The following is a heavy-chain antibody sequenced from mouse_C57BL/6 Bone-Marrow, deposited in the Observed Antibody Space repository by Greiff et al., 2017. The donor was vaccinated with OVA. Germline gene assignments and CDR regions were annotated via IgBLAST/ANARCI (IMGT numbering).Heavy chain of an antibody. J-gene: IGHJ2*01. CDR1: GYTFTDYY. CDR2: INPNNGGT. Sequence: VQLQQSGPELVKPGASVKISCKASGYTFTDYYMNWVKQSHGKSLEWIGDINPNNGGTSYNQKFKGKATLTVDKSSSTAYMELRSLTSEDSAVYYCARLPLDYWGQGTTLTVSS. CDR3: ARLPLDY. V-gene: IGHV1-26*01.